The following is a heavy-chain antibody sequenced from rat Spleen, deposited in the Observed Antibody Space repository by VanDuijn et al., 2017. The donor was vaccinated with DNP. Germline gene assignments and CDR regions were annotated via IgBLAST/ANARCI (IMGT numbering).Heavy chain of an antibody. CDR2: IRYAGDNK. CDR3: ARHVLPLRVWDY. V-gene: IGHV5-22*01. CDR1: GFTFNDFY. Sequence: EVQLVESGGGLVQPGGSLKLSCVASGFTFNDFYMAWVRQTPQKGLEWVASIRYAGDNKEYGDSGKGRFTVSRDNAKSTLFLQMNSLRSEDMATYYCARHVLPLRVWDYWGQGVMVTVSS. D-gene: IGHD4-1*01. J-gene: IGHJ2*01.